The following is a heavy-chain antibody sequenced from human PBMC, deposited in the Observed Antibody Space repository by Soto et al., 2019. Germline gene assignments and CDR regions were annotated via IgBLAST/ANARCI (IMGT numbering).Heavy chain of an antibody. CDR3: AGAVVVPAAMHV. V-gene: IGHV4-31*03. D-gene: IGHD2-2*01. J-gene: IGHJ6*02. CDR2: IYFSGST. Sequence: PSETLSLTCTVSGGSISSGGYYWSWIRQHPGKGLEWIGYIYFSGSTYYNPSLKSRVTISVDTSKNQFSLKLSSVTAADTAVYYCAGAVVVPAAMHVWGQGTTVTVS. CDR1: GGSISSGGYY.